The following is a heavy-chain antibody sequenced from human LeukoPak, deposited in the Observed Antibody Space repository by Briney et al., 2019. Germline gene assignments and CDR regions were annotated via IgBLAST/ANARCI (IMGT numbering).Heavy chain of an antibody. V-gene: IGHV3-15*01. J-gene: IGHJ4*02. CDR3: TTAPYYYDSSGYPVFDY. Sequence: GGSLRLSCAASGFTFSNAWMSWVRQAPGKGLEWVGRIKSKTDGGTTDYAAPVKGRFTISRDDSKNTLYLQMNSLKTEDTAVYYCTTAPYYYDSSGYPVFDYWGQGTLVTVSS. D-gene: IGHD3-22*01. CDR1: GFTFSNAW. CDR2: IKSKTDGGTT.